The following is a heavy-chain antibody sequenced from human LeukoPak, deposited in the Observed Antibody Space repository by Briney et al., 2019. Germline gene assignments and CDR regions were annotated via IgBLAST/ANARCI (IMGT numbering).Heavy chain of an antibody. D-gene: IGHD6-13*01. J-gene: IGHJ3*02. V-gene: IGHV3-74*01. CDR2: INSDGSST. CDR1: GFTFSSYW. CDR3: ARDVEMYSSTWSDAFDI. Sequence: GGSLRLSCAASGFTFSSYWMHWVRQAPGKGLVWVSRINSDGSSTSYADSVKGRFTISRDNAKNTLYLQMNSLRVEDTAVYYCARDVEMYSSTWSDAFDIWGQGTMVTVSS.